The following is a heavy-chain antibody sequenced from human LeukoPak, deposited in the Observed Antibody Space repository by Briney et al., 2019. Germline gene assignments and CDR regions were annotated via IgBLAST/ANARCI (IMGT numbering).Heavy chain of an antibody. V-gene: IGHV3-21*01. CDR3: ARVAVVVAPPFDY. J-gene: IGHJ4*02. Sequence: PGGSLRLSCAASGFTFSSYSMNWVRQAPGKGLEWVSSISSGSSYIYYADSVKGRFTISRDNAKNSLYLQMNSLRAEDTAVYYCARVAVVVAPPFDYWGQGTLVTVSS. CDR1: GFTFSSYS. CDR2: ISSGSSYI. D-gene: IGHD2-15*01.